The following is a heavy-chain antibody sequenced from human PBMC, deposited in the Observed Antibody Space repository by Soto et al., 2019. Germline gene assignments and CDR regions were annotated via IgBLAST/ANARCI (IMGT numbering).Heavy chain of an antibody. D-gene: IGHD3-3*01. J-gene: IGHJ5*02. V-gene: IGHV4-39*01. CDR3: ARPYYDFWTSYYT. Sequence: PSETLSLTCTVSGGSIRNSGYYWGWIRQPPGKGLEWIGSIYYSGSTYYNPSLKSRVTISVDTSKNQFSLKLNSVTAADTAVYYCARPYYDFWTSYYTWGRGTLVTVSS. CDR2: IYYSGST. CDR1: GGSIRNSGYY.